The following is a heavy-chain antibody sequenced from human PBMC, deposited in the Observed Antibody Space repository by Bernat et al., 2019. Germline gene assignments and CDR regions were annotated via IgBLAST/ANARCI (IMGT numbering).Heavy chain of an antibody. CDR1: GFIFSSYG. J-gene: IGHJ6*02. V-gene: IGHV3-33*01. CDR3: ARSTERAVAIEYYYYYYGMDV. D-gene: IGHD6-19*01. Sequence: QVQLVESGGGVVQPVRSLRLSCAASGFIFSSYGMHWVRQAPGKGLERVAVIWYDGSNKYYAEWGKGRLTISRDSAKNTRYLQMNSLRAEETAVYYCARSTERAVAIEYYYYYYGMDVWGQVTTVTVSS. CDR2: IWYDGSNK.